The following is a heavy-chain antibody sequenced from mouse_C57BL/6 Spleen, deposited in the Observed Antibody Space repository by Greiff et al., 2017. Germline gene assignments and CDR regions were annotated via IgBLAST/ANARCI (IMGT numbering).Heavy chain of an antibody. Sequence: VKLQQPGTELVKPGASVKLSCKASGYTFTSYWMHWVKQRPGQGLEWIGNIYPSNGGTKYNEKFKSKDTLTVDKSSSTAYMQLSSLTSEDSAVYYCARELRLYYAMDYWGQVTSVTVSS. CDR1: GYTFTSYW. D-gene: IGHD1-1*01. J-gene: IGHJ4*01. V-gene: IGHV1-53*01. CDR3: ARELRLYYAMDY. CDR2: IYPSNGGT.